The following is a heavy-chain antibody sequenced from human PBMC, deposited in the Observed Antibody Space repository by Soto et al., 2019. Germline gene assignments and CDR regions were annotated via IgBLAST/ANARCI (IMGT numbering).Heavy chain of an antibody. V-gene: IGHV3-33*01. Sequence: QVQLVESGGGVVQPGRSLRLSCAASGFTFSSYGMHWVRQAPGKGLEWVAVIWYDGSNKYYADSVKGRFTISRDNSKNTLYLHMNSLRAEDTAVYYCARSAGNPLLHYYYGMDVWGQGTTVTVSS. D-gene: IGHD2-2*01. CDR3: ARSAGNPLLHYYYGMDV. CDR1: GFTFSSYG. CDR2: IWYDGSNK. J-gene: IGHJ6*02.